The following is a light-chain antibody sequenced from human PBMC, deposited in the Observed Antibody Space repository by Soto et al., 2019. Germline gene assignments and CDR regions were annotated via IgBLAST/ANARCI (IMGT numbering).Light chain of an antibody. V-gene: IGKV3-20*01. CDR1: QSVSSSY. J-gene: IGKJ1*01. CDR2: GAS. Sequence: EIALTQSPGALSMSPGERATLSCRASQSVSSSYLAWYQQKPGQAPRLLIYGASSRTTGIPDRFSGSGSGTEFTLTISRLEPEDFAVYYCQQYGSSPRTFGQGTKVDI. CDR3: QQYGSSPRT.